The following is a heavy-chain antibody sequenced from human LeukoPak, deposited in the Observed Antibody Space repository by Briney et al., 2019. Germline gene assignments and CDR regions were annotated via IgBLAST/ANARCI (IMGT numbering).Heavy chain of an antibody. CDR3: ARHVTLAAAGHDAFDI. CDR1: GGSISSSSYY. Sequence: PSETLSLTCTVSGGSISSSSYYWGWIRQPPGKGLEWIGSIYYSGSTYYNPSLKSRVTISVDTSKNQFSLKLSSLTAADTAVYYCARHVTLAAAGHDAFDIWGQGTMVTVSS. CDR2: IYYSGST. J-gene: IGHJ3*02. D-gene: IGHD6-13*01. V-gene: IGHV4-39*01.